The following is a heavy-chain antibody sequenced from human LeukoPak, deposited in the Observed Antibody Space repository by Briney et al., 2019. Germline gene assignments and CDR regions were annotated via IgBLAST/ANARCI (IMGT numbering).Heavy chain of an antibody. CDR2: IFPRGGEI. CDR3: ATYRQVLLPFES. D-gene: IGHD2-8*02. Sequence: PGGSLRLSCAASGFTFSSYWMSWVRQPPGKGLEWVSSIFPRGGEIHYADSVRGRFTISRDNSKSTLSLQMSSLRAEDTAIYYCATYRQVLLPFESWGQGTLVTVSS. V-gene: IGHV3-23*01. CDR1: GFTFSSYW. J-gene: IGHJ4*02.